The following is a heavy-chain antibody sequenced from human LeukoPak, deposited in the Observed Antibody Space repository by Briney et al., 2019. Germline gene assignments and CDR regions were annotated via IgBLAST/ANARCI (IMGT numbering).Heavy chain of an antibody. CDR3: ATSHSFYGYSLDY. CDR1: GYTLTELS. CDR2: FDPEDGET. V-gene: IGHV1-24*01. J-gene: IGHJ4*02. Sequence: ASVKVSCKVSGYTLTELSMHWVRPAPGKGLEWMGGFDPEDGETIYAQKFQGRVTMTEDTSTDTAYMELSSLRSEDTVVYYCATSHSFYGYSLDYWGQGTLVTVSS. D-gene: IGHD5-18*01.